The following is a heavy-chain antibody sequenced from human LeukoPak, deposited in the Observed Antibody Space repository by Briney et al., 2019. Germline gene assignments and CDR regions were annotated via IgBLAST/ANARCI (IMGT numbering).Heavy chain of an antibody. CDR3: ARGDCSSTSCYTVLADGAGGVSADPILDV. J-gene: IGHJ6*04. V-gene: IGHV3-30-3*01. CDR1: GFTFSSYA. CDR2: ISYDGSNK. D-gene: IGHD2-2*02. Sequence: PGGSLRLSCAASGFTFSSYAMHWVRQAPGKGLEWVAVISYDGSNKYYADSVKGRFTISRDNAKNTLYLQMNSLRAEDTAVYYCARGDCSSTSCYTVLADGAGGVSADPILDVWGKGTTVTVSS.